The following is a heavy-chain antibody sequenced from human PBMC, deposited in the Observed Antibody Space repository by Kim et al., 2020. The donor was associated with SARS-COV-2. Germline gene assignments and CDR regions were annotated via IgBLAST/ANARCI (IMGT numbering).Heavy chain of an antibody. CDR1: GFTFSSYW. CDR3: AREGRFLEWLTDYYYGMDV. Sequence: GGSLRLSCAASGFTFSSYWMSWVRQAPGKGLEWVANIKQDGSEKYYVDSVKGRFTISRDNAKNSLYLQMNSLRAEDTAVYYCAREGRFLEWLTDYYYGMDVWGEGTTGTVSS. D-gene: IGHD3-3*01. V-gene: IGHV3-7*03. CDR2: IKQDGSEK. J-gene: IGHJ6*04.